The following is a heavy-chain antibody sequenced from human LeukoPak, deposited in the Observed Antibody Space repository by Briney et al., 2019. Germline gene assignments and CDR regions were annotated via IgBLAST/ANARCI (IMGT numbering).Heavy chain of an antibody. CDR1: GFTFSSAP. V-gene: IGHV3-23*01. J-gene: IGHJ5*02. Sequence: PGGSLRLSCAASGFTFSSAPMSWVRQAPGKGLEWVSVIGGSGGNTNYADSVRGRFTISRDNSKNTLYLQMNSLRAEDTAVYYCAKDPEYYYDSSGYNWFDPWGQGTLVTVSS. D-gene: IGHD3-22*01. CDR3: AKDPEYYYDSSGYNWFDP. CDR2: IGGSGGNT.